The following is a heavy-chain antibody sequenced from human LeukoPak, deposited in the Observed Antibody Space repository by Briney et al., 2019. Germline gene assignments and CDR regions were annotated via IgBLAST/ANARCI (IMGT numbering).Heavy chain of an antibody. J-gene: IGHJ4*02. CDR3: ARDRVNSGWYGSPSDY. Sequence: PGGSLRLSCAASGFTFSSYSMNWVRQAPGKGLEWVSSISSSSSYIYYADSVKGRFTISRDNAKNSLYLQMNSLRAEDTAVYYCARDRVNSGWYGSPSDYWGQGPLVPVSS. D-gene: IGHD6-19*01. CDR2: ISSSSSYI. V-gene: IGHV3-21*01. CDR1: GFTFSSYS.